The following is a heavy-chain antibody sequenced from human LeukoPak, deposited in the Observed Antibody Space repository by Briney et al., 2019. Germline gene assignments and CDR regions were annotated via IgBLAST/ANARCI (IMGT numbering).Heavy chain of an antibody. CDR2: ISAYNGNT. Sequence: ASVKVSCKGSGYTFTSYGISWVRQAPGQGLEWMGWISAYNGNTNYAQKLQGRVTMTTDTSTSTAYMELRSLRSDDTAVYYCARDRFVVVPAAQIDNWFDPWGQGTLVTVSS. CDR1: GYTFTSYG. J-gene: IGHJ5*02. V-gene: IGHV1-18*01. CDR3: ARDRFVVVPAAQIDNWFDP. D-gene: IGHD2-2*01.